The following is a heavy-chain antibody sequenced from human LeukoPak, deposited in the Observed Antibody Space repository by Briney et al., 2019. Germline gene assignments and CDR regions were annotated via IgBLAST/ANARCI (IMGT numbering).Heavy chain of an antibody. CDR2: ISWNSGSI. J-gene: IGHJ5*02. D-gene: IGHD3-10*01. V-gene: IGHV3-9*01. Sequence: GGSLRLSCAASGFTFDDYAMHWVRQAPGKGLEWVSDISWNSGSIGYADSVKGRFTISRDNAKNSLYLQMNSLRAEDTALYYCAKDITPYITAWFDPWGQGTLITVSS. CDR3: AKDITPYITAWFDP. CDR1: GFTFDDYA.